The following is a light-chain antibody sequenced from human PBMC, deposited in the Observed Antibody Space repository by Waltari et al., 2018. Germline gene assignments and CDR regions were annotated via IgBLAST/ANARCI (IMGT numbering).Light chain of an antibody. J-gene: IGKJ1*01. CDR3: QKYVSLPAT. CDR1: DSVGIY. CDR2: HAS. Sequence: ETVLTQSPGTLSLSPGERATLSCKASDSVGIYLAWYQQKPGQAPRLLIYHASNRATGIPDRFSGSGSVTDFSLTISRLEPEDSAVYYCQKYVSLPATFGQGTKVEI. V-gene: IGKV3-20*01.